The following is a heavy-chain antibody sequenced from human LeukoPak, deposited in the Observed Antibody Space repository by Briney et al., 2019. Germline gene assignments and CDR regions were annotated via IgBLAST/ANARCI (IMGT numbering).Heavy chain of an antibody. D-gene: IGHD3-10*01. CDR2: ISSRSSYI. V-gene: IGHV3-21*01. CDR1: GFTFSTYS. J-gene: IGHJ4*02. Sequence: GGSLRLSCTASGFTFSTYSMNWVRQAPGKGLEWVSTISSRSSYIYYADSVKGRFTISRDNDKNSLYLQLNSLRAEDTAVYFCARLPMVRGVLTYFDYWGQGTLVTVSS. CDR3: ARLPMVRGVLTYFDY.